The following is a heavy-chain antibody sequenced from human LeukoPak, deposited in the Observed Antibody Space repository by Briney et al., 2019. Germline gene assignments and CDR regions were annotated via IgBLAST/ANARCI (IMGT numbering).Heavy chain of an antibody. CDR1: GGSISTYY. D-gene: IGHD2-2*01. CDR3: ARIRVPSCSSTSCYRGQYFQH. V-gene: IGHV4-4*07. J-gene: IGHJ1*01. Sequence: PSETLSLTCTVSGGSISTYYWSLIRQPAGKGLEWIGRIYASGNTNYNPSLKSRVTISVDTSKNQFSLKLSSVTAADTAVYYCARIRVPSCSSTSCYRGQYFQHWGQGTLVTVSS. CDR2: IYASGNT.